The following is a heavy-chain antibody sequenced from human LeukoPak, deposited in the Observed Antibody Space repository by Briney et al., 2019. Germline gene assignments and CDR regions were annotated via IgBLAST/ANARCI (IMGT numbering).Heavy chain of an antibody. CDR1: GVAFSGYY. CDR3: ARHRYCGGDCYSDFDY. J-gene: IGHJ4*02. Sequence: SETLSLTCAVYGVAFSGYYWSWIRQPPGKGLEWIGEINHSGSTNYNPSLKSRVTISVDTSKNQFSLKLSSVTAADTPVYYCARHRYCGGDCYSDFDYWGQGTLVTVSS. D-gene: IGHD2-21*02. V-gene: IGHV4-34*01. CDR2: INHSGST.